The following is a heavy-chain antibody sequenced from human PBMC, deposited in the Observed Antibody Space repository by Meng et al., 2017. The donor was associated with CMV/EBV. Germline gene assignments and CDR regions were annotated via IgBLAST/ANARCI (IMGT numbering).Heavy chain of an antibody. CDR2: IRSKGYGETT. D-gene: IGHD6-13*01. CDR1: GFKFGAYV. CDR3: ARALPPIAAADTFDY. J-gene: IGHJ4*02. V-gene: IGHV3-49*04. Sequence: GGSLRLSCIASGFKFGAYVMSWVRQAPGKGLEWVGFIRSKGYGETTEYAASVKGRFTISRDNAKNSLYLQMNSLRAEDTAVYYCARALPPIAAADTFDYWGQGTLVTVSS.